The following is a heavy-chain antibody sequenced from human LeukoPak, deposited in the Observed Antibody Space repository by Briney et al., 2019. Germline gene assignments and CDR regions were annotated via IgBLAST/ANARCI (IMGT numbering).Heavy chain of an antibody. V-gene: IGHV3-53*01. Sequence: GGSLRLSCAASGFTGSHNYMSWVRQAPGKGLEWVSATHSSGGTYYADSVKGRFTISRDTSKNTLYLQINSLSVEDTAVYYCIVFGDSNHWGQGTLVAVSS. J-gene: IGHJ5*02. CDR2: THSSGGT. CDR3: IVFGDSNH. CDR1: GFTGSHNY. D-gene: IGHD4-17*01.